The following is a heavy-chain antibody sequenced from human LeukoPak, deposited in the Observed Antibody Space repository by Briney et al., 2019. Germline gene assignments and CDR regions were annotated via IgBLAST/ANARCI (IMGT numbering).Heavy chain of an antibody. D-gene: IGHD3-22*01. CDR1: GYSFPSYG. J-gene: IGHJ4*02. Sequence: ASVKVSCKASGYSFPSYGISWVRQAPGQGPEWMGWISPYNDNTNYAQKLQGRATLTTDTSTSTAYMELRSLRSDDTAVYYCARAFAPNTYYYDSSGYPYYFDYWGQGTLVTVSS. CDR2: ISPYNDNT. CDR3: ARAFAPNTYYYDSSGYPYYFDY. V-gene: IGHV1-18*01.